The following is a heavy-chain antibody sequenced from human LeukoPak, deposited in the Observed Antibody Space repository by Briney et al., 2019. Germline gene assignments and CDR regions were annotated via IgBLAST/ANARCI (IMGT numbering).Heavy chain of an antibody. J-gene: IGHJ4*02. CDR2: ISSDSEYI. CDR1: GFTFSSCS. V-gene: IGHV3-21*01. Sequence: GGSLRLSCAASGFTFSSCSMNWVRQAPGKGLEWVSAISSDSEYIYYADSVKGRFTISRDNAKNSLYLQMNSLRAEDTAVYYCARDPSTYYYDSSGYSFDYWGQGTLVTVSS. CDR3: ARDPSTYYYDSSGYSFDY. D-gene: IGHD3-22*01.